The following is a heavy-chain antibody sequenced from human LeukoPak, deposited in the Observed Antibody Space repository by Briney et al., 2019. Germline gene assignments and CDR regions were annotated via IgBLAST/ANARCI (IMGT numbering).Heavy chain of an antibody. D-gene: IGHD1-26*01. Sequence: SVNVSCKASGGAFSSYAISWVRQAPGQGLEWMGGIIPIFGTANYAQKFQGRVTITADESTSTAYMELSSLRSEDTAVYYCARDIVGATTSLYNCFDPWGQGTLVTVSS. CDR1: GGAFSSYA. CDR3: ARDIVGATTSLYNCFDP. J-gene: IGHJ5*02. CDR2: IIPIFGTA. V-gene: IGHV1-69*13.